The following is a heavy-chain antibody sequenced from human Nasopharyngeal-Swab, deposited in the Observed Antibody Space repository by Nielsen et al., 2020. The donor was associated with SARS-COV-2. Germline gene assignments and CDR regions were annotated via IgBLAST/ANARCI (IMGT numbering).Heavy chain of an antibody. J-gene: IGHJ3*02. D-gene: IGHD4-23*01. V-gene: IGHV4-4*02. Sequence: VRQATGKGLEWIGEIYHSGSTNYNPSLKSRVTISVDKSKNQFSLKLSSVTAADTAVYYCARFRLTTVVTPVAFDIWGQGTMVTVSS. CDR3: ARFRLTTVVTPVAFDI. CDR2: IYHSGST.